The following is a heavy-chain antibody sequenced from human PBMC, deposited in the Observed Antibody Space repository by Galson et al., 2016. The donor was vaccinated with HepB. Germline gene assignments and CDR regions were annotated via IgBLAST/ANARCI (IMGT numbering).Heavy chain of an antibody. D-gene: IGHD5-18*01. CDR3: ARDRAMGAWYYNGMDV. CDR2: IWHDGSNK. Sequence: LRLSCAASGFTFNDHGIHWVRQAPGKGLEWVAVIWHDGSNKYHADSVKGRITISRDNFKNTLYLQMNSLRAEETAVYYWARDRAMGAWYYNGMDVWGQGTKATVSS. CDR1: GFTFNDHG. V-gene: IGHV3-33*01. J-gene: IGHJ6*02.